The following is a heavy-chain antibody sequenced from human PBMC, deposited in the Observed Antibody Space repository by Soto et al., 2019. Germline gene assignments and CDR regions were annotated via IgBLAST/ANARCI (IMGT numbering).Heavy chain of an antibody. CDR3: ARESAEGFLRFDP. Sequence: VQLVESGGTLVQPGRSLRLSCVASGLNCSDYGMHWVRQAPGKGLEWVAVIWYDGSNKFYADSVKGRFTMSRDNSQNTAYLQMDSLRVEDAAVYYCARESAEGFLRFDPWGQGTQVAVSS. CDR1: GLNCSDYG. CDR2: IWYDGSNK. V-gene: IGHV3-33*01. D-gene: IGHD6-13*01. J-gene: IGHJ5*02.